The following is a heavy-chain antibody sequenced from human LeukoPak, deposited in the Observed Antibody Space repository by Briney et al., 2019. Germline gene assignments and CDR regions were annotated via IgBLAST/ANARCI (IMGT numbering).Heavy chain of an antibody. Sequence: PSETLSLTCTVSGGSISSYYWSWVRQPAGKGLEWIGRIYTSGSTNYNPSLKSRVTMSVDTSKNQFSLKLSSVTAADTAVYYCARAMCISCERRWFDPWGQGTLVTVSS. J-gene: IGHJ5*02. CDR3: ARAMCISCERRWFDP. CDR2: IYTSGST. CDR1: GGSISSYY. D-gene: IGHD6-13*01. V-gene: IGHV4-4*07.